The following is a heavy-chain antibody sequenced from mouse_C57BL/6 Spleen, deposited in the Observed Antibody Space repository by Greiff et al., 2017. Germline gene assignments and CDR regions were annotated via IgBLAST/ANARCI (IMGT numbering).Heavy chain of an antibody. J-gene: IGHJ1*03. D-gene: IGHD1-1*01. CDR3: AKNYGSSYWYFDV. Sequence: VQLQESGPGLVQPSQSLSITCTVSGFSLTSYGVHWVRQSPGKGLEWLGVIWRAGSTAYNAAFMSRLSITKDNSKSHVFFKMNSLQADDTAIYYCAKNYGSSYWYFDVWGTGTTVTVSS. CDR2: IWRAGST. CDR1: GFSLTSYG. V-gene: IGHV2-5*01.